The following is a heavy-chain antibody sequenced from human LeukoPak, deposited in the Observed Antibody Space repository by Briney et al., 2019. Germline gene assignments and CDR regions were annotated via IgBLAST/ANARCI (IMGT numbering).Heavy chain of an antibody. CDR3: ARQRYYYDSSGYYYAGWYFDL. CDR2: IYPGDSDT. CDR1: GYSFTSYW. J-gene: IGHJ2*01. V-gene: IGHV5-51*01. D-gene: IGHD3-22*01. Sequence: GESPKISCKGSGYSFTSYWIGWVRQMPGKGLEWMGIIYPGDSDTRYSPSFQGQVTISADKSISTAYLQWSSLKASDTAMYYCARQRYYYDSSGYYYAGWYFDLWGRDTLVTVSS.